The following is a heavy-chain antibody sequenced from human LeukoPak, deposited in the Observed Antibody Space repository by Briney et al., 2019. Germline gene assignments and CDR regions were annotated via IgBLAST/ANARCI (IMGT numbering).Heavy chain of an antibody. CDR3: ARGLTIYHWFDP. CDR1: GFMFSYYS. CDR2: ISISSSYI. V-gene: IGHV3-21*01. D-gene: IGHD3-10*01. J-gene: IGHJ5*02. Sequence: RGSLRLSCAASGFMFSYYSMNWVRQAPGKGVEWVSSISISSSYIYYADSVKGQFTISRDNAKSSLYLQMNSLRAEDTAVYYCARGLTIYHWFDPWGQGTLVTVSS.